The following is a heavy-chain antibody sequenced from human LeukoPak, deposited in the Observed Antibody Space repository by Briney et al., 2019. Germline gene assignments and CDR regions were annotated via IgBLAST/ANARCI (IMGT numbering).Heavy chain of an antibody. V-gene: IGHV7-4-1*02. J-gene: IGHJ4*02. CDR1: GYTFTSYA. Sequence: ASLKVSCKASGYTFTSYAMNWVRQAPGQGLEWVGWINNNTGNTTYAQGFTGRFVFSLDTSVSTAYLQISSLRAEDTAVYYCARGGELFKAGPEGDYWGEGTLVTVSS. CDR3: ARGGELFKAGPEGDY. D-gene: IGHD1-26*01. CDR2: INNNTGNT.